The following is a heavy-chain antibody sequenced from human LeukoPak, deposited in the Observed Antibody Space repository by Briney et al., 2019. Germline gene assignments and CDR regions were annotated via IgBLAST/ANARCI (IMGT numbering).Heavy chain of an antibody. CDR1: GFSVSNSY. D-gene: IGHD3-22*01. V-gene: IGHV3-53*01. J-gene: IGHJ4*02. Sequence: GGSLRLSCAASGFSVSNSYMYWVRQAPGKGLEWVSFFYKGDSTYYAESVRGRFTISRDNSKNTPYLLMNSLMPEDTAVYYCARDSAPVSYYYDSSGYYYSWGQGTLVTVSS. CDR3: ARDSAPVSYYYDSSGYYYS. CDR2: FYKGDST.